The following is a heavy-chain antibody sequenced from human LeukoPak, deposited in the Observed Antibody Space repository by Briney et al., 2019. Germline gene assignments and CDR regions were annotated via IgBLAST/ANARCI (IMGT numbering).Heavy chain of an antibody. V-gene: IGHV4-34*01. D-gene: IGHD3-10*01. J-gene: IGHJ6*03. CDR1: GGSFSGYY. Sequence: PSETLSLTWAVDGGSFSGYYWSWIRQPPGKGLEWIGEINHSGSTNYNPSLKSRVTISVDTSKNQFSLKLSSVTAADTAVYYCARHLGSGSPFYYYYYMDVWGKGTTVTISS. CDR3: ARHLGSGSPFYYYYYMDV. CDR2: INHSGST.